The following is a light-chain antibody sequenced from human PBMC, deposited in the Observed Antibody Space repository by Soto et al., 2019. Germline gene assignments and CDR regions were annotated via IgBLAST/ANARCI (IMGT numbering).Light chain of an antibody. J-gene: IGLJ3*02. Sequence: QSVLTQPPSASASLGASVTLTCTLSSGYSNYKVDWYQQRPGKGPRFVMRVGTGGIVGSKGDGIPDRFSVLGSGLNRYLTIKNIQEEYESDYHCGADHGSGSNFGWVFGGGPKLTVL. CDR2: VGTGGIVG. CDR1: SGYSNYK. CDR3: GADHGSGSNFGWV. V-gene: IGLV9-49*01.